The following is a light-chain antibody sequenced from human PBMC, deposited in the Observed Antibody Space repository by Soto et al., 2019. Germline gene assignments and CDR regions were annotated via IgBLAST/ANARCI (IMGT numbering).Light chain of an antibody. V-gene: IGKV3-20*01. J-gene: IGKJ5*01. CDR1: QSFSSSY. Sequence: EIVLTQSPGTLSLSPGERTTISCRTSQSFSSSYLAWYQQQPGQVPRFLIYGASNRATGIPDRFSGSGSGTDFTLTVSRLEPEDFAIYYCQQYGGSPLITFGQGTRLEIK. CDR3: QQYGGSPLIT. CDR2: GAS.